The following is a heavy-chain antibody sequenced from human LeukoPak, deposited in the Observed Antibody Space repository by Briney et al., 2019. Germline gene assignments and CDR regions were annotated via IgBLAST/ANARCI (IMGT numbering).Heavy chain of an antibody. CDR3: AREYYGSGSYDS. CDR1: GFTFSDYY. Sequence: GGSLRLSCAASGFTFSDYYMSWIRQAPGKGLEWVANIKQDGSEKYYVDSVKGRFTISRDNAKNSLYLEMNNLRAEDTALYYCAREYYGSGSYDSCGHGTLVTVSS. V-gene: IGHV3-7*01. CDR2: IKQDGSEK. J-gene: IGHJ5*01. D-gene: IGHD3-10*01.